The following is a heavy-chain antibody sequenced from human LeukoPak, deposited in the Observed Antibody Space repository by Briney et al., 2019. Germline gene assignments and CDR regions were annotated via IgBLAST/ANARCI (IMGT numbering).Heavy chain of an antibody. CDR1: GFTFSSYS. V-gene: IGHV3-48*01. CDR2: ISSSSSTI. J-gene: IGHJ4*02. Sequence: GSLRLSCAASGFTFSSYSMNWVRRAPGKGLEWVSYISSSSSTIYYADSVKGRFTISRDNAKNSLYLQMNSLRAEDTAVYYCARENSYGFDYWGQGTLVTVSS. D-gene: IGHD5-18*01. CDR3: ARENSYGFDY.